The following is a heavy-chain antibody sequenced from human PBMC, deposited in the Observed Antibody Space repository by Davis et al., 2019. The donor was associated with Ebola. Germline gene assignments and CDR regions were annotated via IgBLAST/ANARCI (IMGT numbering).Heavy chain of an antibody. V-gene: IGHV4-61*09. Sequence: LRLSCTVSGGSISSGSYYWSWIRQPAGKGLEWIGHIYTSGSTNYNPSLKSRVTISVDTSKNQFSLKLSSVTAADTAVYYCAREVPDYYDSSGWSDWFDPWGQGTLVTVSS. CDR2: IYTSGST. J-gene: IGHJ5*02. CDR3: AREVPDYYDSSGWSDWFDP. CDR1: GGSISSGSYY. D-gene: IGHD3-22*01.